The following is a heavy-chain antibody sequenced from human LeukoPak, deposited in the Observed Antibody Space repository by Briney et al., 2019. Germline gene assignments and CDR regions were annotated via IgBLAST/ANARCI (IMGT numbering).Heavy chain of an antibody. D-gene: IGHD1-1*01. CDR3: ARHEGSTSFGY. V-gene: IGHV4-39*01. Sequence: ISSIYYIGGPYYTPSLKSRVTISLHTSKNQFSLKLSSVTAADTAVYYCARHEGSTSFGYWGQGTLVTVSS. J-gene: IGHJ4*02. CDR2: IYYIGGP.